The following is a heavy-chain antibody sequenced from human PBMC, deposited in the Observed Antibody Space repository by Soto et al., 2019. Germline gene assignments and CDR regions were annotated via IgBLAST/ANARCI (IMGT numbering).Heavy chain of an antibody. J-gene: IGHJ3*02. CDR2: IYTSGST. V-gene: IGHV4-4*07. CDR3: ARGLYSGYDFTHWHAFDI. D-gene: IGHD5-12*01. CDR1: GGSISSYY. Sequence: QVQLQESGPGLVKPSETLSLTCTVSGGSISSYYWSWIRQPAGKGLEWIGRIYTSGSTNYNPSLKSRVTMSVDTSKNQFSRKLSSVTAADTAVYYCARGLYSGYDFTHWHAFDIWGQGTMVTVSS.